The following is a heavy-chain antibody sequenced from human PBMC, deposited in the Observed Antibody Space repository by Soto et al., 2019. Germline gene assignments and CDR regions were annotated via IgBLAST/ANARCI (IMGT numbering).Heavy chain of an antibody. D-gene: IGHD2-15*01. CDR1: GGSISSSSYY. Sequence: SETLSLTCTVSGGSISSSSYYWGWIRQPPGKGLEWIGSIYYSGSTYYNPSLKSRVTISVDTSKNQFSLKLSSVTAADTAVYYCARHYVVVVPATFDYWGQGTLVTLSS. J-gene: IGHJ4*02. CDR3: ARHYVVVVPATFDY. V-gene: IGHV4-39*01. CDR2: IYYSGST.